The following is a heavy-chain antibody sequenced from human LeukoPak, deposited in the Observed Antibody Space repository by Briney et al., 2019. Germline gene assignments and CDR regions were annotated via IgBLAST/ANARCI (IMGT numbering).Heavy chain of an antibody. Sequence: ASVKVSCKASGGTFSSYAISGVGQARGKGVEWMGGIIPIFATANYAQKFHGRVTIPADESTSTAYMELSSLRSEDTALYYCATATSSGRFYYYGMDVWGQGTTVTVSS. CDR1: GGTFSSYA. J-gene: IGHJ6*02. CDR2: IIPIFATA. V-gene: IGHV1-69*13. CDR3: ATATSSGRFYYYGMDV. D-gene: IGHD2-15*01.